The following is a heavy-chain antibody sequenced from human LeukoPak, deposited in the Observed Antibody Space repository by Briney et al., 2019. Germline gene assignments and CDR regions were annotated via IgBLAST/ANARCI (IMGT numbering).Heavy chain of an antibody. CDR3: ARAGGPQWLSPFYYYMDV. J-gene: IGHJ6*03. CDR2: MNPNSGNT. V-gene: IGHV1-8*01. D-gene: IGHD3-22*01. CDR1: GYTFTSYD. Sequence: ASVKVSCKASGYTFTSYDINWVRQATGQGLEWMGWMNPNSGNTGYAQKFQGRVTMTRNTSISTAYMELSSLRSEDTAVYYCARAGGPQWLSPFYYYMDVWGKGTTVTVSS.